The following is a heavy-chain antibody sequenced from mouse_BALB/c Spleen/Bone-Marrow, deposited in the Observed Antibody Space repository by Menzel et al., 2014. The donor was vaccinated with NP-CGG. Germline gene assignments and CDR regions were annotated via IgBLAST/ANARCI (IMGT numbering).Heavy chain of an antibody. Sequence: QVQLQQSGAELVRPGTSVKVSCKASGYAFTNYLIEWVKQRPGQGLEWIGVINPGSGGTNYNEKFKGKATLTADKSSSTAYMQLSSLTSDDSAVYFCARSRYGMGAMDYWGQGTSVTVSS. V-gene: IGHV1-54*01. CDR1: GYAFTNYL. CDR2: INPGSGGT. J-gene: IGHJ4*01. D-gene: IGHD2-10*02. CDR3: ARSRYGMGAMDY.